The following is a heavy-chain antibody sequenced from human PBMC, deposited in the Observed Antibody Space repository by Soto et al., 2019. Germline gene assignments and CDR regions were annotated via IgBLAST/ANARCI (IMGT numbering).Heavy chain of an antibody. D-gene: IGHD3-22*01. CDR3: ARERLSYYYGMDV. Sequence: ASVKVSCKASGYTFTGYYMHWVRQAPGQGLEWMGWINPNSGGTNYAQKFQGWVTMTRDTSISTAYMELSRLRSDDTAVYYCARERLSYYYGMDVWGQGTKVTVSS. V-gene: IGHV1-2*04. CDR2: INPNSGGT. J-gene: IGHJ6*02. CDR1: GYTFTGYY.